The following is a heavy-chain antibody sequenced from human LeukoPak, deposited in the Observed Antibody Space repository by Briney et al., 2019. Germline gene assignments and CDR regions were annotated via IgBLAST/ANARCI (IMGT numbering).Heavy chain of an antibody. D-gene: IGHD5-12*01. J-gene: IGHJ4*02. CDR1: GFTFRMYA. CDR2: ICGSGSNT. V-gene: IGHV3-23*01. CDR3: AKDLIGGNIMPAIPEY. Sequence: GGSLRLSCAAPGFTFRMYAMTWVRQAPGKGLEWVSGICGSGSNTYYTDSVKGRFTISRDNAKNMLSLQMSSLRAEDTAVYYCAKDLIGGNIMPAIPEYWGQGTLVTVSS.